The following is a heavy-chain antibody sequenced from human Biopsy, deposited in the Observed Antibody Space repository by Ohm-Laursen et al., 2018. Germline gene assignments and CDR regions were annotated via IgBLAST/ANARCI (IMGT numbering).Heavy chain of an antibody. CDR1: GGSFSTYA. J-gene: IGHJ4*02. V-gene: IGHV1-69*04. D-gene: IGHD3-16*02. CDR3: ARGEVTFGELIVSLDS. Sequence: SSVKVSCKASGGSFSTYAVSWVRQAPGQGLEWMGKIIPMLDVANYAQKFQGRVTITADKLTSTAYMELASLRSEDTAVYYCARGEVTFGELIVSLDSWGQGTLVTVSS. CDR2: IIPMLDVA.